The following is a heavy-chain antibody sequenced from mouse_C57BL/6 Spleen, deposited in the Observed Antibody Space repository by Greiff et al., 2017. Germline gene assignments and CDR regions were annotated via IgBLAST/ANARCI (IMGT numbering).Heavy chain of an antibody. CDR1: GYTFTSYW. Sequence: VKLQQPGAELVKPGASVKLSCKASGYTFTSYWMHWVKQRPGQGLEWIGMIHPNSGSTNYNEKFKSKATLTVDKSSSTAYMQLSSLTSEDSAVYYCARGDSSGYVGYYAMDYWGQGTSVTVSS. CDR2: IHPNSGST. D-gene: IGHD3-2*02. CDR3: ARGDSSGYVGYYAMDY. V-gene: IGHV1-64*01. J-gene: IGHJ4*01.